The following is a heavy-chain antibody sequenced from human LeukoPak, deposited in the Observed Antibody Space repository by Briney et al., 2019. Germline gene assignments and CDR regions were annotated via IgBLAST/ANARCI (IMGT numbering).Heavy chain of an antibody. J-gene: IGHJ4*02. CDR2: IYYTGTT. CDR3: ASDLR. CDR1: GGSISSSTYH. V-gene: IGHV4-39*01. Sequence: SETLSLTCTVSGGSISSSTYHWAWIRQPPGKGLEWMGSIYYTGTTYCNPSLKSRVTLSVDTSKNQFSLKVNSVTAADTAVYYCASDLRWGQGTLVIVSS.